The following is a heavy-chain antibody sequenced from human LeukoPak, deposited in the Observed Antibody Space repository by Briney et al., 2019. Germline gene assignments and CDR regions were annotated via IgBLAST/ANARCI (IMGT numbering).Heavy chain of an antibody. D-gene: IGHD6-19*01. V-gene: IGHV3-21*01. CDR3: ASRRGAVAGGIDY. CDR2: ISSSSSYI. CDR1: GFTFSSYS. Sequence: SGGSLRLSCAASGFTFSSYSMNWVRQAPGKGLEWVSSISSSSSYIYYADSLKGRFTISRDNAKNSLYPQMNSLRAEDTAVYYCASRRGAVAGGIDYWGQGTLVTVSS. J-gene: IGHJ4*02.